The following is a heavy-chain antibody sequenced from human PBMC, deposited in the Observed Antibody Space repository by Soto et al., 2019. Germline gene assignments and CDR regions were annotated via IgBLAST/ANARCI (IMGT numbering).Heavy chain of an antibody. J-gene: IGHJ1*01. CDR3: ATDRPTMIVVVAPFQH. V-gene: IGHV1-24*01. D-gene: IGHD3-22*01. CDR2: FDPEDGET. CDR1: GYTLTELS. Sequence: GASVKVSCKVSGYTLTELSMHWVRQAPGKGLEWMGGFDPEDGETIYAQKFQDRVTMTEDTSTDTAYMELSSLRSEDTAVYYCATDRPTMIVVVAPFQHWGQGTLVTVSS.